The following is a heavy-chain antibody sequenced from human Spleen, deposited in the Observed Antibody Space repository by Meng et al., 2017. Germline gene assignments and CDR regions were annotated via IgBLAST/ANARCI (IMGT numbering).Heavy chain of an antibody. CDR2: IYYSGST. D-gene: IGHD4-17*01. V-gene: IGHV4-59*01. CDR1: GGSISSYY. CDR3: ARAGYGDYGFYVFYFDY. J-gene: IGHJ4*02. Sequence: GSLRLSCTVSGGSISSYYWSWIRQPPGKGLEWIGYIYYSGSTNYNPSLKSRVTISVDTSKNQFSLKLSSVTAADTAVYYCARAGYGDYGFYVFYFDYWGQGTLVTVSS.